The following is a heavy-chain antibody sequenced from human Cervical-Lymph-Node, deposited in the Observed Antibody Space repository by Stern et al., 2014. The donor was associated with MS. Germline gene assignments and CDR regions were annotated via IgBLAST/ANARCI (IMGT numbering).Heavy chain of an antibody. CDR2: INPNSGGT. CDR3: ARGTSIAVAGTRWFDP. D-gene: IGHD6-19*01. Sequence: MQLVESGAEVKKPGASVKVSCKASGYTFTGYYMHWVRQAPGQGLEWMGWINPNSGGTNYAKKFQGWVTMTRDTSISTAYMELSRLRSDDTAVYYCARGTSIAVAGTRWFDPWGQGTLVTVSS. V-gene: IGHV1-2*04. CDR1: GYTFTGYY. J-gene: IGHJ5*02.